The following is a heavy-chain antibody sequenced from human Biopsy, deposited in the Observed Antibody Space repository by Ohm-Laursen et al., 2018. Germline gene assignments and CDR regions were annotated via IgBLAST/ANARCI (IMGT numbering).Heavy chain of an antibody. J-gene: IGHJ3*02. D-gene: IGHD3-22*01. CDR3: ARWTPEYDSSRYYLDAFDI. CDR1: GDSITTYY. Sequence: SDTLSLTCIVSGDSITTYYWNWIRQAPGKGLEWIGNIYYRGNTNYSPSLKSRVTLSMDTSKRQFSLKLSFVTAADTAVYYCARWTPEYDSSRYYLDAFDIWGQGTKVTVSS. CDR2: IYYRGNT. V-gene: IGHV4-59*07.